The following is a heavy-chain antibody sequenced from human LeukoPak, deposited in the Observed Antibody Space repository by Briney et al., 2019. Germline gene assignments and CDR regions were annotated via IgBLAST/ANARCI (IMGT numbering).Heavy chain of an antibody. CDR3: ARGFLRRGSPVDF. D-gene: IGHD2/OR15-2a*01. Sequence: PGGSLTLSCSASGFTFSSPWMHWVRPAPGKGLVWVSRINADGSTINYADSVEGRFTISRDNAKNTLYLQMNSLRAEDTAVYFCARGFLRRGSPVDFWGQGTPVTVTS. CDR2: INADGSTI. J-gene: IGHJ4*02. V-gene: IGHV3-74*01. CDR1: GFTFSSPW.